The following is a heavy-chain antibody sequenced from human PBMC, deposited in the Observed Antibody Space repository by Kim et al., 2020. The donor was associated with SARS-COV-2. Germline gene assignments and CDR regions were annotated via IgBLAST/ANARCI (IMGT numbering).Heavy chain of an antibody. J-gene: IGHJ4*02. V-gene: IGHV3-23*03. CDR2: IYSGGSTT. Sequence: GGSLRLSCAASGFTFSSYAMSWVRQAPGKGLEWVSVIYSGGSTTYYADSVKGRFIISRDNSKNTLYLQMNSLRAEDTAVYYCAKDLYLESSGYGGVYFDYWGQGTLVTVSS. CDR3: AKDLYLESSGYGGVYFDY. CDR1: GFTFSSYA. D-gene: IGHD3-22*01.